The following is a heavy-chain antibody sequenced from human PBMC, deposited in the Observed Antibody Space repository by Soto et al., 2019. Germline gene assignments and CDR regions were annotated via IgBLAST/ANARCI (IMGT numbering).Heavy chain of an antibody. CDR1: GGSISSSSYY. D-gene: IGHD2-2*01. V-gene: IGHV4-39*01. CDR2: IYYSGST. J-gene: IGHJ5*02. CDR3: ASTDIVVVPAAITWFDP. Sequence: SETLSLTCTVSGGSISSSSYYWGWIRHPPGKGLEWIGSIYYSGSTYYNPSLKSRVTIPVDTSKNQFSLKLSSVTAADTAVYYCASTDIVVVPAAITWFDPWGQGTLVTVS.